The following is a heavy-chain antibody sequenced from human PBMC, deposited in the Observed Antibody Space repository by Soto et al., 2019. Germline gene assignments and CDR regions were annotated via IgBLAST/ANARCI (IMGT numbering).Heavy chain of an antibody. V-gene: IGHV4-59*01. CDR3: ARVAGISYYNHMDV. J-gene: IGHJ6*03. Sequence: PSETLSLTCSVSGGSLKTYYWSWIRQPPGRGLEWIGYIFSSGSPNYNPSLRSRVTMSVETSNNQFSLKMSSVTAADTAAYYCARVAGISYYNHMDVWGKGTTVTVSS. CDR2: IFSSGSP. D-gene: IGHD6-19*01. CDR1: GGSLKTYY.